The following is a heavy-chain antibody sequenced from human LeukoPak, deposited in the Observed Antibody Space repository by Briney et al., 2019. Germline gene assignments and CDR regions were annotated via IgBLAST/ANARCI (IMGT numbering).Heavy chain of an antibody. CDR3: ARGVRGSTASFDS. J-gene: IGHJ4*02. CDR1: GDSISSYNYF. D-gene: IGHD2-15*01. V-gene: IGHV4-39*01. Sequence: SETLSLTCTVSGDSISSYNYFWGWIRQPPGKGLEWVGSIYYRGNTYYNPSLKSRVTLSADTSKNQFSLKVTSVTAADTAVYYCARGVRGSTASFDSWGQGTLVTVSS. CDR2: IYYRGNT.